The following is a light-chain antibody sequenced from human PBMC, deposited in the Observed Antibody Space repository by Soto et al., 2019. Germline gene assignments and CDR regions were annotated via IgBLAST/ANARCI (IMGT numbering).Light chain of an antibody. CDR1: HSINIF. Sequence: IQMTQSPSSLSASVGDRVTITCRASHSINIFLNWYQQKPGKAPKLLIYAASSLQSGVPSRFSGSGSGTDFTLTISSLQPEDFATYYCLQDYNYPLTFGGGTKVEIK. J-gene: IGKJ4*01. V-gene: IGKV1-6*01. CDR2: AAS. CDR3: LQDYNYPLT.